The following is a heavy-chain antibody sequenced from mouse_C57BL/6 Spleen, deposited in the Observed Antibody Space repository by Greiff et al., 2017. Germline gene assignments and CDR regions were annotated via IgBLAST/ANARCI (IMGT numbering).Heavy chain of an antibody. Sequence: VQLQQPGAELVKPGASVKLSCKASGYTFTSYWMNWVKQRPGQGLEWIGMIHPNSGSTNYNEKFKSKATLTVDKSSSTAYMQLSSLTSEDSAVYYCVRGGDYYGSSSHWYFDVWGTGTTVTVSS. D-gene: IGHD1-1*01. CDR3: VRGGDYYGSSSHWYFDV. CDR1: GYTFTSYW. CDR2: IHPNSGST. J-gene: IGHJ1*03. V-gene: IGHV1-64*01.